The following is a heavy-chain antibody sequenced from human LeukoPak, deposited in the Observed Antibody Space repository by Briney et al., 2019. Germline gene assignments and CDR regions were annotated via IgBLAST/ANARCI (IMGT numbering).Heavy chain of an antibody. D-gene: IGHD3-22*01. J-gene: IGHJ4*02. CDR1: GGSISSYY. CDR3: ARADSSGQIDY. Sequence: SSETLSLTCTVSGGSISSYYWSWIRQPPGKGLEWIGYIYYSGSTNYNPSLKSRVTISVDTSKNQFSLKLSSVTAADTAVYYCARADSSGQIDYWGQGTLVTVSS. CDR2: IYYSGST. V-gene: IGHV4-59*12.